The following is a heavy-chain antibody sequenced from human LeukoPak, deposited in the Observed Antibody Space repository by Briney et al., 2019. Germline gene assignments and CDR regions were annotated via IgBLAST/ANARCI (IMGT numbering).Heavy chain of an antibody. CDR1: VGSISSYY. Sequence: SETLSLTCTVSVGSISSYYWSWIRQPPGKGLEWIGYIYYSGSTNYNPSLKSRVTISVDTSKNQFSLKQSSVTAADTAVYYCARGVSVAGFWGVDPWGQGTLVTVSS. V-gene: IGHV4-59*01. CDR2: IYYSGST. D-gene: IGHD6-19*01. J-gene: IGHJ5*02. CDR3: ARGVSVAGFWGVDP.